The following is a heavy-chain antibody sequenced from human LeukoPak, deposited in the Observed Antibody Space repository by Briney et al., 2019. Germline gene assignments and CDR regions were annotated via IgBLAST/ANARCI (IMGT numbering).Heavy chain of an antibody. V-gene: IGHV3-66*02. CDR1: GFTVNGHY. Sequence: PGGSLRLSCAASGFTVNGHYMNWVRQAPGKGLEWVSVIYSGGSTYYADSVKGRFTISRDNSKNMLYLQMSSLRIEDTAVYYCARAELIAILDYWGQGTLVTVSS. CDR2: IYSGGST. D-gene: IGHD2-21*01. CDR3: ARAELIAILDY. J-gene: IGHJ4*02.